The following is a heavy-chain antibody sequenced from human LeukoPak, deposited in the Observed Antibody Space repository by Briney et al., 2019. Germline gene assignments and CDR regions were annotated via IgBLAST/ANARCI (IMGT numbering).Heavy chain of an antibody. V-gene: IGHV1-69*13. CDR1: GVIFRSHA. J-gene: IGHJ6*03. CDR2: IIAIFGTP. Sequence: ASVKVSCKTSGVIFRSHAVSWVRQAPGQGLEWMGGIIAIFGTPKYAQNFQGRITITADESTSTVYLDLSSLRSEDTAVYYCARSPTYYSSYMDVWDKGTTVTVSS. CDR3: ARSPTYYSSYMDV.